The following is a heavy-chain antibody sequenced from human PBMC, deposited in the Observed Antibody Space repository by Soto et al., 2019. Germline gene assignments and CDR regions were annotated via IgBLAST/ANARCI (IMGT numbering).Heavy chain of an antibody. Sequence: SVKVSCKASGFTFTSSAVRWVRQARGQRLEWIGWIVLGSGNTNYAQKFQDRVTITRDKSTSTAYMELSSLRSEDTAVYYCAAGRYSWGGQGHYWGQGTLVTVSS. CDR2: IVLGSGNT. D-gene: IGHD2-21*01. CDR3: AAGRYSWGGQGHY. CDR1: GFTFTSSA. V-gene: IGHV1-58*01. J-gene: IGHJ4*02.